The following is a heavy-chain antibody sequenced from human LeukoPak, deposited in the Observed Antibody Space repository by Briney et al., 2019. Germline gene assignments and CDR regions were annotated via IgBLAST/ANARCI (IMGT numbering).Heavy chain of an antibody. CDR2: IYPGDSDT. Sequence: GESLKISCKGSGYIFSTYWIAWVRQLPGKGLEWMGIIYPGDSDTRYSPSFQGQVTISADKSVSTAYLHWSSLKASDTAIYYCAGPNITSYYDSRGSDAFDVWGQGTMVTVSS. J-gene: IGHJ3*01. CDR1: GYIFSTYW. V-gene: IGHV5-51*01. D-gene: IGHD3-22*01. CDR3: AGPNITSYYDSRGSDAFDV.